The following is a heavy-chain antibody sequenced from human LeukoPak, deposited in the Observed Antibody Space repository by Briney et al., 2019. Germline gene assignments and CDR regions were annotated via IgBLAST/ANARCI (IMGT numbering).Heavy chain of an antibody. CDR2: ISYDGSNK. J-gene: IGHJ4*02. V-gene: IGHV3-30*18. CDR1: GFTFSSYG. Sequence: PGRSLRLSCAASGFTFSSYGMHWVRQAPGKGLEWVAVISYDGSNKYYADSVKGRFTISRDNSTNTLYLQMNSLRAEDTAVYYCAKDGVLALDYWGQGTLVTVSS. D-gene: IGHD2-15*01. CDR3: AKDGVLALDY.